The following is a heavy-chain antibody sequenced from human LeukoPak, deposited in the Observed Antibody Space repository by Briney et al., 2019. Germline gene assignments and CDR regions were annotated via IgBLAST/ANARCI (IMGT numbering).Heavy chain of an antibody. CDR3: ASSRYYYGAGSTNWFDP. V-gene: IGHV4-31*03. Sequence: SETLSLTCTVSGGSITSDVYYWSWIRQHPGKGLEWIGYIYSGSTSYNPSLKSRVTISVDTSKNQFSLSLTSVTAADTAVYYCASSRYYYGAGSTNWFDPWGQGTPVTVSS. CDR2: IYSGST. D-gene: IGHD3-10*01. J-gene: IGHJ5*02. CDR1: GGSITSDVYY.